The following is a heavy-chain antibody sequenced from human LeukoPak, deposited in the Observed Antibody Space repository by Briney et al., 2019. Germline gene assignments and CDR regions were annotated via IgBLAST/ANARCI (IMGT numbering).Heavy chain of an antibody. J-gene: IGHJ5*02. Sequence: PSETLSLTCTVSGGSISSYYWSWIRQPPGKGLEWIGYIYYSGSTNYNPSLKSRVTISVDTSKNQFSLKLSSVTAADTAVYYCAREAAAGTSWFDPWGQGTLVTVSS. D-gene: IGHD6-13*01. CDR3: AREAAAGTSWFDP. V-gene: IGHV4-59*01. CDR2: IYYSGST. CDR1: GGSISSYY.